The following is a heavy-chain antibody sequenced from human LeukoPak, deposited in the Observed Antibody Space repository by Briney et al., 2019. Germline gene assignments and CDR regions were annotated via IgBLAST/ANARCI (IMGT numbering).Heavy chain of an antibody. Sequence: SETLSLTCTVSGDSISRTSNFWGWIRQPPGKGLEWIGSIYYGATTHYNPSLKSRITISVDTSKNQFSLKVNSVTAADTAIYYCARGEGDGRGYRYYYTYGIDVWGQGTTVTVSS. V-gene: IGHV4-39*01. CDR2: IYYGATT. D-gene: IGHD3-22*01. CDR1: GDSISRTSNF. CDR3: ARGEGDGRGYRYYYTYGIDV. J-gene: IGHJ6*02.